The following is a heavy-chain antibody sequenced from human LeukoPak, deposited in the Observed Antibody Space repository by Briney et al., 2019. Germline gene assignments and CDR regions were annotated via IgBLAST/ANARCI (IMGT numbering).Heavy chain of an antibody. D-gene: IGHD6-13*01. V-gene: IGHV1-8*01. CDR2: MNPNSGNT. J-gene: IGHJ1*01. CDR3: ASSSRMAAGGTSAVEYFQH. Sequence: ASVKVSCKVSGYTFTSYDINWVRQATGQGLEWMGWMNPNSGNTGYAQKFQGRVTMTRNTSISTAYMELGSLRFEDTAVYYCASSSRMAAGGTSAVEYFQHGGQGTLVTVSS. CDR1: GYTFTSYD.